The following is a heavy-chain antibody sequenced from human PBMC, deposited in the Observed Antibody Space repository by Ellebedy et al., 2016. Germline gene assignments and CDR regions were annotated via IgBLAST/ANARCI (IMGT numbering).Heavy chain of an antibody. Sequence: ASVKVSXXASGYTFTGYYMHWVRQAPGQGLEWMGWINPNSGGTNYAQKFQGWVTMTRDTSISTAYMELSRLRSDDTAVYYCARAYYGSGRRYYFDYWGQGTLVTVSS. J-gene: IGHJ4*02. V-gene: IGHV1-2*04. CDR3: ARAYYGSGRRYYFDY. CDR2: INPNSGGT. D-gene: IGHD3-10*01. CDR1: GYTFTGYY.